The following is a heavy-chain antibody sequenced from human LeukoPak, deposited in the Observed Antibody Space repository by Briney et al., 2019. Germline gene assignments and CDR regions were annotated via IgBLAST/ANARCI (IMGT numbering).Heavy chain of an antibody. CDR3: ARVRADSGSATADY. CDR2: ISHDGSNE. J-gene: IGHJ4*02. D-gene: IGHD1-26*01. Sequence: PGESLTLSCAASGFTFSNYGIHWVRQAPGKGLEWVAVISHDGSNEFYADSVKGRFTISRDSSKNTLYLQMNSLRAEDTAVYYCARVRADSGSATADYWGQGTLVTVSS. CDR1: GFTFSNYG. V-gene: IGHV3-30*03.